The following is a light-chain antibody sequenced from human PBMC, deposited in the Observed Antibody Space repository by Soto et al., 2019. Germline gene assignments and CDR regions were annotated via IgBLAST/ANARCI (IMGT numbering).Light chain of an antibody. J-gene: IGKJ2*01. V-gene: IGKV3-20*01. Sequence: EIVVTMSPCTLSLSAGERATLSCRATQIISSNYLAWYQQKPGQAPRLLIYGASSRATGIPDRFSGSGSGTDFTLTISSLQPEDFATYYCQQTHSTIHSFGQGTKVDIK. CDR3: QQTHSTIHS. CDR1: QIISSNY. CDR2: GAS.